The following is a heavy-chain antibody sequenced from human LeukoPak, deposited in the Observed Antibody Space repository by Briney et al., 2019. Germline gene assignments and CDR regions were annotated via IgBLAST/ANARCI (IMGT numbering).Heavy chain of an antibody. CDR1: GLTFRNYW. Sequence: GGSLRLSCAASGLTFRNYWMSWVRQAPGKGLEWVANIKPDGGVQNYVDSVKGRFTITRDNAANSLFLQMNSLRDEDTAVYYCAISFPYCSVDSCALGGQGTLVTVSS. J-gene: IGHJ4*02. CDR3: AISFPYCSVDSCAL. CDR2: IKPDGGVQ. V-gene: IGHV3-7*01. D-gene: IGHD2-15*01.